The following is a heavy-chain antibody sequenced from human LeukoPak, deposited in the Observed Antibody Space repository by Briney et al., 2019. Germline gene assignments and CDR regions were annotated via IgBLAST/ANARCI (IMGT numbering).Heavy chain of an antibody. CDR2: IKQDGSEK. CDR1: GFTFSSYA. D-gene: IGHD7-27*01. CDR3: ARDGTKTRPPGDPIDY. V-gene: IGHV3-7*01. J-gene: IGHJ4*02. Sequence: GGSLRLSCAASGFTFSSYAMSWVRQAPGKGLEWVANIKQDGSEKYYVDSVKGRFTISRDNAKNSLYLQMNSLRAEDTAVYYCARDGTKTRPPGDPIDYWGQGTLVTVSS.